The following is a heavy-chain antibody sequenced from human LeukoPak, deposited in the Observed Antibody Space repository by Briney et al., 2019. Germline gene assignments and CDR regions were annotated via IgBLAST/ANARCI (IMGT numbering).Heavy chain of an antibody. CDR3: ARASSSSSWYVHFDY. CDR2: ISSSGSTI. V-gene: IGHV3-48*03. Sequence: GGSLRLSCAASGFTFSSYETNWVRQAPGKGLEWVSYISSSGSTIYYADSVKGRFTISRDNSKNTLYLQMNSLRAEDTAVYYSARASSSSSWYVHFDYWGQGTLVTVSS. D-gene: IGHD6-13*01. J-gene: IGHJ4*02. CDR1: GFTFSSYE.